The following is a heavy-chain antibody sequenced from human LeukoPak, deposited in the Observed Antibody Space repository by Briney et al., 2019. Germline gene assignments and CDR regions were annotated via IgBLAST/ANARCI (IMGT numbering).Heavy chain of an antibody. CDR1: GFTFDDYA. Sequence: GRSLRLSCAASGFTFDDYAMHWVRQAPGKGLEWVSGISWNSGSIGYADSVKGRFTISRDNAKNSLYLQMNSLRAEDTALNYCAKGGIFGVAPRGWGQGTLVTVSS. J-gene: IGHJ4*02. D-gene: IGHD3-3*01. CDR3: AKGGIFGVAPRG. CDR2: ISWNSGSI. V-gene: IGHV3-9*01.